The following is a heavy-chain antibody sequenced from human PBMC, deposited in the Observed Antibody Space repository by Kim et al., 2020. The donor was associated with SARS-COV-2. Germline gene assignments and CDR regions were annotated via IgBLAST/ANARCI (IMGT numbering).Heavy chain of an antibody. D-gene: IGHD6-13*01. CDR2: MNSNSGNP. Sequence: ASVKVSCKPTGYTFTRYALNWVRQAPGQGLEWMGWMNSNSGNPTYAQGFTGRFLFSLDTSVSTAYLQISSLKAEDTAVYYCARVFGSAGPNSYYYYMDVWGKGTTVTVSS. V-gene: IGHV7-4-1*02. J-gene: IGHJ6*03. CDR1: GYTFTRYA. CDR3: ARVFGSAGPNSYYYYMDV.